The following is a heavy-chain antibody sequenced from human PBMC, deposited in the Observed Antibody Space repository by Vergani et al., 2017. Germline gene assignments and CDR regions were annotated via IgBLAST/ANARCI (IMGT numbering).Heavy chain of an antibody. Sequence: QVQLQESGPGLVKPSETLSLTCTVSGYSISSGYYWGWIRQPPGNGLEWIGSIYHSGSTYYNPSRKSRVTISVDTSKNQFSLKLSSVTAADTAVYYCARRQMGGGTFDYWGQGTLVTVSS. CDR3: ARRQMGGGTFDY. CDR1: GYSISSGYY. CDR2: IYHSGST. D-gene: IGHD3-16*01. J-gene: IGHJ4*02. V-gene: IGHV4-38-2*02.